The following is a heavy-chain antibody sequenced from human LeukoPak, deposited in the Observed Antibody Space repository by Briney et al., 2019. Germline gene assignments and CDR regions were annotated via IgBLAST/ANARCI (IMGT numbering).Heavy chain of an antibody. CDR1: GFTFSSYW. CDR3: AREGYGDPFDY. J-gene: IGHJ4*02. V-gene: IGHV3-7*01. CDR2: IKQDGSEK. D-gene: IGHD4-17*01. Sequence: GGSLRLSCAASGFTFSSYWMSWVRQAPGKGLEWVANIKQDGSEKYYVDSVKGRFTISRDNAENSLYLQMNSLRPEDTAVYYCAREGYGDPFDYWGQGTLVTVSS.